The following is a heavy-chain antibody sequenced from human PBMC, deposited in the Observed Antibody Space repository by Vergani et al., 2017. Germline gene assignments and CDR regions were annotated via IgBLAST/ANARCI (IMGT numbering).Heavy chain of an antibody. V-gene: IGHV3-9*01. D-gene: IGHD2-8*01. CDR3: ARGLWDCTHIRCSPPSY. Sequence: EVQLVESGGGLVQPGRSLRLSCAASGFTFDDYAMHWVRQAPGKGLEWVSGISWNSGSIGYADSVKGRFTISRDNAKNSLYLQMNSLRAEDTAMYFCARGLWDCTHIRCSPPSYWGQGTLVTVSS. J-gene: IGHJ4*02. CDR2: ISWNSGSI. CDR1: GFTFDDYA.